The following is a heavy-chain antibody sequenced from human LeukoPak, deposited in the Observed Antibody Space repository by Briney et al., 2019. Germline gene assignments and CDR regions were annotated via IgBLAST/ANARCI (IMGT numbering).Heavy chain of an antibody. D-gene: IGHD3-10*01. CDR1: GFTFSSYA. V-gene: IGHV3-30*04. Sequence: GRSLRLSCAASGFTFSSYAMHWVRQAPGKGLEWVAVISYDGSNKYYADSVKGRFTISRDNSKNTLYLQMNSLRAEDTAVYYCASLWFGELFDYWGQGTLVTVSS. CDR2: ISYDGSNK. CDR3: ASLWFGELFDY. J-gene: IGHJ4*02.